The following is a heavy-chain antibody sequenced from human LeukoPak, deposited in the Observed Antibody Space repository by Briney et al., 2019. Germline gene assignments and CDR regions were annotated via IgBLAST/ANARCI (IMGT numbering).Heavy chain of an antibody. V-gene: IGHV3-23*01. J-gene: IGHJ4*02. CDR2: ISGRGVST. Sequence: GGSLRLSCAASGFTFSSYGMSWVRQAPGKGLEWVSAISGRGVSTSYADSVRGRFTISRDNSKNTLYLQMNSLRAEDTAVYYCAKAASGNWNDVSDYWGQGTLVTVSS. D-gene: IGHD1-20*01. CDR3: AKAASGNWNDVSDY. CDR1: GFTFSSYG.